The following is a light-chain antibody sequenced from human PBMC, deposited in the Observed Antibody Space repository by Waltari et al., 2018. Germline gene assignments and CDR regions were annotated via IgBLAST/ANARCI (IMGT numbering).Light chain of an antibody. CDR2: EGS. CDR1: SSDVGSYNF. CDR3: CSYAGSRTYV. V-gene: IGLV2-23*01. Sequence: QSALTQPASVSGSPGQSITISCTGTSSDVGSYNFVSWYQHHPGKAPILMIFEGSRRPSGISNRFSGSKSGNTASLTISGLQAEDEADYYCCSYAGSRTYVFGAGTKVTVL. J-gene: IGLJ1*01.